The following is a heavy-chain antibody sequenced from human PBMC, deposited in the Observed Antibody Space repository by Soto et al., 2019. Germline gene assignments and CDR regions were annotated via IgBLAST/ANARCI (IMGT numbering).Heavy chain of an antibody. CDR3: ARENRNYYDSSGYGY. CDR2: ISSSSSYI. J-gene: IGHJ4*02. V-gene: IGHV3-21*01. Sequence: EVQLVESGGGLVKPGGSLRLSCAASGFTFSSYSMNWVRQAPGKGLEWVSSISSSSSYIYYADSVKGRFTISRDNAKNSQYMQMNSLRAEDTAVYYFARENRNYYDSSGYGYWGQGTLVTVS. D-gene: IGHD3-22*01. CDR1: GFTFSSYS.